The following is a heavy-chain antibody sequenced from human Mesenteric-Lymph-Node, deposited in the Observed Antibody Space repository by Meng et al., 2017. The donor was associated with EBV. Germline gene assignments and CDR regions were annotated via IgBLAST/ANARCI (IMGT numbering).Heavy chain of an antibody. CDR1: GFTFSDYY. CDR2: VSSSGSTQ. D-gene: IGHD6-19*01. J-gene: IGHJ5*02. Sequence: QETLGESGGDLVKTGGALRLSCAASGFTFSDYYMSWIRQAPGKGLEWLSYVSSSGSTQIYADSVRGRFTISRDNAKNSLYLQMNSLRAEDTATYYCARGYSSGWFDPWGQGTLVTVSS. V-gene: IGHV3-11*01. CDR3: ARGYSSGWFDP.